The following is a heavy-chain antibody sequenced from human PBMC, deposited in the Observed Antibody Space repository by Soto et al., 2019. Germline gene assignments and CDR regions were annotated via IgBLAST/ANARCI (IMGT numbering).Heavy chain of an antibody. Sequence: QVQLQESGPGLVKPSGTLSLTCAVSGGSISSGNWWSWVRQPPGKGLEWIGEIYHSGSTNYNPSLRSRVTIAVDQSKNQFSLKLSSVTAADTAVYYCVRVSGTTLFDYWGQGTLVTVSS. J-gene: IGHJ4*02. CDR2: IYHSGST. CDR3: VRVSGTTLFDY. CDR1: GGSISSGNW. V-gene: IGHV4-4*02. D-gene: IGHD1-7*01.